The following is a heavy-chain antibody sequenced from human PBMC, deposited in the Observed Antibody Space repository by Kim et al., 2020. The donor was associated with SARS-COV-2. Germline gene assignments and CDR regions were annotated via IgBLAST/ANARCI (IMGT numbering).Heavy chain of an antibody. D-gene: IGHD5-12*01. CDR1: GGTFSRYA. CDR3: EWLPPPDFDY. Sequence: SVTVSCKASGGTFSRYAISWVRQAPGQGLEWMGGIIPIFGTANYAQKFQGRVTITADESTSTAYMELSSLRSEETAGYFCEWLPPPDFDYWGQGTLVTVSS. CDR2: IIPIFGTA. V-gene: IGHV1-69*13. J-gene: IGHJ4*02.